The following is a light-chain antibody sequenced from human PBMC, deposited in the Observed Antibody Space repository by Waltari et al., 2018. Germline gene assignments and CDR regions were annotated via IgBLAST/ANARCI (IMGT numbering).Light chain of an antibody. CDR2: KVS. CDR1: QRLLHSDGETY. J-gene: IGKJ2*01. Sequence: DIVMTQTPLSLSVTPGQPASTSCKSSQRLLHSDGETYLFWYLQKPGQPPQLLISKVSNRFSGVPDRFSGSGSGTDFALKISRMEPEDVGVYYCTQSVRLPYTFGQGTKLEIK. V-gene: IGKV2D-29*01. CDR3: TQSVRLPYT.